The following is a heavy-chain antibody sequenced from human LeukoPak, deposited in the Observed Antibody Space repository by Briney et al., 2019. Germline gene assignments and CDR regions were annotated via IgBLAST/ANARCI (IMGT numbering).Heavy chain of an antibody. Sequence: ASVKVSCKASGYTFTSYDINWVRQAPGQGLEWMGWMNPNSGNTGYAQKFQGRVTMTRNTSISTAYMELSSLRSEDTAVYYCARVGLGSGSFSLIYYFDYWGQGTLVTVSS. CDR2: MNPNSGNT. CDR1: GYTFTSYD. D-gene: IGHD3-10*01. V-gene: IGHV1-8*01. CDR3: ARVGLGSGSFSLIYYFDY. J-gene: IGHJ4*02.